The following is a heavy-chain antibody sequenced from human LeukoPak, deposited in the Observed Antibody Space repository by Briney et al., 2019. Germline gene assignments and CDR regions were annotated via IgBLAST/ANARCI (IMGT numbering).Heavy chain of an antibody. J-gene: IGHJ4*02. D-gene: IGHD6-19*01. Sequence: APVSPCYNVSRYTLTQLSIHSVPQAPGHGLKWRGGFEPEDGETIYAQKCHGRVTITEITTTDTAYMELSSLRSEGTAVYYCATDRLVAPTWHYWGQGTLVTVSS. V-gene: IGHV1-24*01. CDR1: RYTLTQLS. CDR3: ATDRLVAPTWHY. CDR2: FEPEDGET.